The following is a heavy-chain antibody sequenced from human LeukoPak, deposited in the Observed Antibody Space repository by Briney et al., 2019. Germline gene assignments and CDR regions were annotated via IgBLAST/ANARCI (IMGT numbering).Heavy chain of an antibody. CDR3: ARVIRVAVDAFDI. V-gene: IGHV3-21*01. Sequence: GGSLGLSCAASGFTFSSYSVNWVRQAPGKGLEWVSSISSSSSYIYYADSVKGRFTISRDNAKNSLYLQMNSLRAEDTAVYYCARVIRVAVDAFDIWGQGTMVTVSS. D-gene: IGHD2-15*01. CDR2: ISSSSSYI. CDR1: GFTFSSYS. J-gene: IGHJ3*02.